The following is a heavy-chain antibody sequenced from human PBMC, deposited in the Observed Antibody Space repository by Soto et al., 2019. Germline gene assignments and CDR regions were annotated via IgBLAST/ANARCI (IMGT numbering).Heavy chain of an antibody. CDR3: GKDIRSGSIDY. D-gene: IGHD1-1*01. CDR1: GYSITNHG. V-gene: IGHV3-33*06. J-gene: IGHJ4*02. CDR2: IWAHGTDQ. Sequence: GGSLRLFCAASGYSITNHGMHWVRQAPGKGLEWVALIWAHGTDQYYADSVKGRFTVSRDTSTNTVYLQMNSLRAEDTARYYCGKDIRSGSIDYWGQGTLVTVSS.